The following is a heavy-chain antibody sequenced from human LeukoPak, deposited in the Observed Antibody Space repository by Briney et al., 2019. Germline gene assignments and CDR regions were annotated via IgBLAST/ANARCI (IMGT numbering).Heavy chain of an antibody. V-gene: IGHV3-33*01. J-gene: IGHJ4*02. D-gene: IGHD6-13*01. CDR3: ARDPHSSSWYYFDY. CDR2: IWYDGSNK. CDR1: GFTFSSYG. Sequence: GRSLRLSCAASGFTFSSYGMHRVRQAPGKGLEWVAVIWYDGSNKYYADSVKGRFTISRDNSKNTLYLQMNSLRAEDTAVYYCARDPHSSSWYYFDYWGQGTLVTVSS.